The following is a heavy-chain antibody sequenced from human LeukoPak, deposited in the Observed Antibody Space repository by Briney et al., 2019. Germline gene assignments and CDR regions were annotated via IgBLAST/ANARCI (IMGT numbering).Heavy chain of an antibody. J-gene: IGHJ4*02. CDR3: AKAKSPRVVVAATDY. CDR1: GGTFSSYA. CDR2: IIPIFGTA. V-gene: IGHV1-69*13. D-gene: IGHD2-15*01. Sequence: SVKVSCKASGGTFSSYAISWVRQAPGQGLEWMGGIIPIFGTANYAQKFQGRVTITADESTSTAYMELSSLRSEDTAVYYCAKAKSPRVVVAATDYWGQGTLVTVSS.